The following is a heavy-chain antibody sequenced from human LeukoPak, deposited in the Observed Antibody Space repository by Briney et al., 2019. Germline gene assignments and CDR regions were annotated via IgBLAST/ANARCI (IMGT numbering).Heavy chain of an antibody. Sequence: GGSLRLSCAASGFTFSSYGMHWVRQAPGKGLEWVAFIRYDGSIRQYADSVKGRFTISRDNSKNTLYLQMNSLRAEDTAVYYCAKVDYYDSSGYCDYWGQGTLVTVSS. CDR2: IRYDGSIR. D-gene: IGHD3-22*01. CDR3: AKVDYYDSSGYCDY. J-gene: IGHJ4*02. CDR1: GFTFSSYG. V-gene: IGHV3-30*02.